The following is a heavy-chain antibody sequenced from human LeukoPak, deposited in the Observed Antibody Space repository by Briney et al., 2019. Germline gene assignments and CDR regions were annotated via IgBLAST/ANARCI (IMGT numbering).Heavy chain of an antibody. CDR3: AKGQKIRYVDWFPQRNALDI. V-gene: IGHV3-30*02. CDR1: GFTFSSYG. J-gene: IGHJ3*02. Sequence: PGGSLRLSCAASGFTFSSYGRHWLRQAPGKGLEWVAFIRYDGSNKYYADSVKGRFTISRDNSKNTLYLQMNSLRAEDTAVYYSAKGQKIRYVDWFPQRNALDICGQGIMVTVSS. D-gene: IGHD3-9*01. CDR2: IRYDGSNK.